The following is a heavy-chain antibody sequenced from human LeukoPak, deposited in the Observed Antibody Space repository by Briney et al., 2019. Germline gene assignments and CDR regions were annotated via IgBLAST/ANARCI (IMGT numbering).Heavy chain of an antibody. Sequence: SGTLSLTCAVSGGSISSSAWWSWVRQPPGKGLEWIGEVYHSGSTNYNSFLKSRVTISVDKSKNQLSLKLTSATAADTAVYYCARDLGSSWFEPLDYWGQGILVIVSS. CDR2: VYHSGST. V-gene: IGHV4-4*02. CDR3: ARDLGSSWFEPLDY. CDR1: GGSISSSAW. D-gene: IGHD6-13*01. J-gene: IGHJ4*02.